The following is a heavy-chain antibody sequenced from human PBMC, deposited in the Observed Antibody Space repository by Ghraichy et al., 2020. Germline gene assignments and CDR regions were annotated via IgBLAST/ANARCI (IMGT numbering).Heavy chain of an antibody. CDR1: GGSISSSSYY. CDR3: ASQKGPNSGAFDI. J-gene: IGHJ3*02. Sequence: SETLSLTCTVSGGSISSSSYYWGWIRQPPGKGLEWIGSIYYSGSTYYNPSLKSRVTISVDTSKNQFSLKLSSVTAEDTAVYYCASQKGPNSGAFDIWGQGTMVTVSS. V-gene: IGHV4-39*01. CDR2: IYYSGST. D-gene: IGHD1-7*01.